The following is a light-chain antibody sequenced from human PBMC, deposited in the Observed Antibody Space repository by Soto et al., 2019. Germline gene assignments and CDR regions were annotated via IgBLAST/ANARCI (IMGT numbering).Light chain of an antibody. CDR3: QQYNNWPYT. V-gene: IGKV3-15*01. CDR1: QSVSTN. J-gene: IGKJ2*01. CDR2: GAS. Sequence: EIVMTQSPATLSVSPGERATLSCRASQSVSTNLAWYQQKPGQAPRLLIYGASTRATGLPARFSGRESGTELTHTISSLQSEDLAVDSCQQYNNWPYTFGQGTKVESK.